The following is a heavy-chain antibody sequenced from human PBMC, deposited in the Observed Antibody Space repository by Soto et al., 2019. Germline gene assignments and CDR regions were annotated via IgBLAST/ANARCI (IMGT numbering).Heavy chain of an antibody. V-gene: IGHV3-21*01. D-gene: IGHD4-4*01. CDR3: ARSSGYSNYYFDY. CDR2: ISSRSDI. Sequence: NPGGSLRLSCVGSGFTFSTYSINWVRQAPGKGLEWVSSISSRSDIYYADSVKGRFTISRDNSKNTLYLQMNSLRAEDTAVYYCARSSGYSNYYFDYWGQGTLVTVSS. J-gene: IGHJ4*02. CDR1: GFTFSTYS.